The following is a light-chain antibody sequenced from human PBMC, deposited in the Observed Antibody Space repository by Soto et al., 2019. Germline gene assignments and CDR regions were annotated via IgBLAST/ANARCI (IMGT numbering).Light chain of an antibody. CDR1: GADVGTSNF. CDR2: DVA. CDR3: TSYRRGPLYV. V-gene: IGLV2-14*03. J-gene: IGLJ1*01. Sequence: QSVLTQPASVSGSTGQSITISCTGIGADVGTSNFVSWYQHHPGKAPRLILYDVANRPSGVSNRFSGSKSGDTASLTISGLQLDDEADYYCTSYRRGPLYVFGTGTKVTVL.